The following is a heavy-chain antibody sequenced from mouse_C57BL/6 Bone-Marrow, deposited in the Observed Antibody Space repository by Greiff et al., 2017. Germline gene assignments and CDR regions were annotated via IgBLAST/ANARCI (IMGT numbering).Heavy chain of an antibody. CDR2: IWSGGST. Sequence: QVQLQQSGPGLVQPSQSLSITCTVSGFSLTSYGVHWVRQSPGKGLAWLGVIWSGGSTDYNAAFISRLSISKDNYKSQVFFKMNSLQADDTAIYYCARNGGSGRGFAYWGQGTLVTVSA. V-gene: IGHV2-2*01. D-gene: IGHD4-1*01. CDR3: ARNGGSGRGFAY. J-gene: IGHJ3*01. CDR1: GFSLTSYG.